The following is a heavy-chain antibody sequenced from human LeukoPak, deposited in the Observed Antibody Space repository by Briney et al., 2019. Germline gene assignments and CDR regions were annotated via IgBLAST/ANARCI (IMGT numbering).Heavy chain of an antibody. D-gene: IGHD1-26*01. J-gene: IGHJ4*02. CDR1: GFTFSSYS. CDR2: ISSSSSYI. Sequence: GGSLRLSCAASGFTFSSYSMNWVRQAPGKGLEWVSSISSSSSYIYYADSVKGRFTISRDNARNSLYLQMNSLRAEDTAVYYCAKSLGGTALDYWGQGTLVTVSS. CDR3: AKSLGGTALDY. V-gene: IGHV3-21*04.